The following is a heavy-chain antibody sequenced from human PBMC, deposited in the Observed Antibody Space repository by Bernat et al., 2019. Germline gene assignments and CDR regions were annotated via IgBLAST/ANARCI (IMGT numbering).Heavy chain of an antibody. CDR3: AADDCSGKDQYSIYSYGMDV. J-gene: IGHJ6*02. CDR2: IIVNSGNT. D-gene: IGHD2-21*01. CDR1: GFTFTSSA. Sequence: QMQLVQSGPEVKKPGTSVKVSCKASGFTFTSSAMQWVRQAPGQRLEWMGWIIVNSGNTNYAQKFQERVTITRDMSTSTAYMELSSLRSEAMAVYYCAADDCSGKDQYSIYSYGMDVWGQGTTVTVSS. V-gene: IGHV1-58*02.